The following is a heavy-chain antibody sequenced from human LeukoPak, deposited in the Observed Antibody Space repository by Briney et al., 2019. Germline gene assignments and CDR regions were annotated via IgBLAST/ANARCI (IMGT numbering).Heavy chain of an antibody. J-gene: IGHJ4*02. CDR2: ISGDGTTT. V-gene: IGHV3-74*01. D-gene: IGHD6-13*01. CDR1: GFTFSTSW. Sequence: GGSLTLSCAPSGFTFSTSWMHWVRHAPGKGLVWVSRISGDGTTTTYADSVKGRFTISRDNAKNTLFLQMNSLRVDDTAVYYCTRVRSSSWYDYWGQGALVTVSS. CDR3: TRVRSSSWYDY.